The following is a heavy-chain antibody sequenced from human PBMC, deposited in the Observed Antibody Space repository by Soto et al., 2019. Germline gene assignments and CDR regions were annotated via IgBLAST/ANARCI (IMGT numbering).Heavy chain of an antibody. V-gene: IGHV3-33*01. CDR1: GFTFSSYG. CDR2: IWYDGSNK. Sequence: QVQLVESGGGVVQPGRSLRLSCAASGFTFSSYGMHWVRQAPGKGLEWVAVIWYDGSNKYYADSVKGRFTISRDNSKNTLYLQMNSMRAEGTAVYYCARDQNTAMVTAYNWFDPWGQGTLVTVSS. D-gene: IGHD5-18*01. CDR3: ARDQNTAMVTAYNWFDP. J-gene: IGHJ5*02.